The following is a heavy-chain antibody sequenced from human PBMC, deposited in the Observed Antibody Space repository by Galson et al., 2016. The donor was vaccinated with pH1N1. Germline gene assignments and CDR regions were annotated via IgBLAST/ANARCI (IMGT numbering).Heavy chain of an antibody. CDR2: IIPIFNTA. Sequence: SVKVSCKASGGTFGSYGINWVRQAPGQGLEWMGGIIPIFNTAKYAQNFQGRVTITADKSTNTAYMELSSLRSEDTAVYYCAREDYYDTDLSDWYFDLWGRGTLLTVSS. CDR3: AREDYYDTDLSDWYFDL. D-gene: IGHD3-22*01. CDR1: GGTFGSYG. V-gene: IGHV1-69*06. J-gene: IGHJ2*01.